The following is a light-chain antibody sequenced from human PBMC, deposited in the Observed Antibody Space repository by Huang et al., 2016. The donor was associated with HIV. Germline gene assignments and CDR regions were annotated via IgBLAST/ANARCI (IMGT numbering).Light chain of an antibody. Sequence: EIAMTQSPATLSVSPGERVTLSCRASQSVSTNFAWHQQKPGQAPRLLFYGASTRATGGPARFSGSGSGTEFTLTISSLQSEDFAVYYCQQYNNWPYTFGQGTKLEIK. V-gene: IGKV3-15*01. CDR2: GAS. J-gene: IGKJ2*01. CDR1: QSVSTN. CDR3: QQYNNWPYT.